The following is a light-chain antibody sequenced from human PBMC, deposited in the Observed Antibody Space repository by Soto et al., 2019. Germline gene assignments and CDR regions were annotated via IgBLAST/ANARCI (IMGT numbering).Light chain of an antibody. J-gene: IGKJ5*01. Sequence: ESVLTQSPDTLSLSPGERATLSCRARQSVASNLLAWFQQKPGQAPRLLIYAASSRATGIPDRFSGSGSGTDFTLTISRLEPEDFAVYYCEQYASSPITFGQGTRLEIK. CDR3: EQYASSPIT. CDR1: QSVASNL. CDR2: AAS. V-gene: IGKV3-20*01.